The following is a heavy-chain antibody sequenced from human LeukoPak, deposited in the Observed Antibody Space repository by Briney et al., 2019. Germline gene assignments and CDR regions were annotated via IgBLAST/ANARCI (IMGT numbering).Heavy chain of an antibody. J-gene: IGHJ4*02. CDR2: INYNGAIT. CDR1: GFTFVNYG. CDR3: ARDRLGPSFSVSHFDL. Sequence: GGSLRLSCATSGFTFVNYGLSWVRRAPGKGLEWLCAINYNGAITDYADSVKGRFTISRDNAKNSLYLRMDSLRAEDTALYYCARDRLGPSFSVSHFDLWGQGTLVTVSS. V-gene: IGHV3-20*04. D-gene: IGHD3-3*02.